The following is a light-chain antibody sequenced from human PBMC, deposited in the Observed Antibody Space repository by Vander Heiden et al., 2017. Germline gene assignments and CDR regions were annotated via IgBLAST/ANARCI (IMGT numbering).Light chain of an antibody. Sequence: SYELTQPPSVSVSPGQTPRITCSGDTFGDHYACWYQQKPGQSPVRVSYQDSKRAAGTRERFSGSSSGNTPTLTSRGTQAMEEADDDGQAWDSSTVVFGGGNKLTVL. CDR2: QDS. V-gene: IGLV3-1*01. CDR3: QAWDSSTVV. CDR1: TFGDHY. J-gene: IGLJ2*01.